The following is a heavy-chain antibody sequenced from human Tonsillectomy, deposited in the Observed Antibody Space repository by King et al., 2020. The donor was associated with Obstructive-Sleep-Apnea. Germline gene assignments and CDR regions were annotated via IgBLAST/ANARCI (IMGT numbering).Heavy chain of an antibody. V-gene: IGHV3-66*01. D-gene: IGHD3/OR15-3a*01. Sequence: VQLVESGGGLVQPGGSLRLSCGFTVSSNYMSWVRQAPGKGVGWVAGIYSGGRTYYADSVKGRFTISRDISNNKLYLQMNSLRAEDTAVYYCARAPFIWTDYEQSWYFDLWGRGTLVTVSS. CDR1: FTVSSNY. J-gene: IGHJ2*01. CDR3: ARAPFIWTDYEQSWYFDL. CDR2: IYSGGRT.